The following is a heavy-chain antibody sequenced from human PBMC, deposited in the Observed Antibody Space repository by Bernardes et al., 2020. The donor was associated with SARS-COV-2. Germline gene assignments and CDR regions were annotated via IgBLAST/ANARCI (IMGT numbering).Heavy chain of an antibody. V-gene: IGHV4-34*01. J-gene: IGHJ6*02. CDR2: INHRGSV. CDR3: ARGRLGPTIWDYYYDMDV. D-gene: IGHD2-2*01. Sequence: LSLTCAVYGGSFSGFYWSWLRQSPGKGLEWIGEINHRGSVIYNPSLKSRVSISLDTSEKRYSLKLTSVTAADTAVYYCARGRLGPTIWDYYYDMDVWGQGTTVTVSS. CDR1: GGSFSGFY.